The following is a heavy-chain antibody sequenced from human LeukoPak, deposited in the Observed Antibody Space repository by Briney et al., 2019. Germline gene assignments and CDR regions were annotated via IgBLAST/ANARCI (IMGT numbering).Heavy chain of an antibody. D-gene: IGHD5-24*01. CDR3: ARDPTARYAFDI. CDR1: GFTFSSYS. CDR2: ISSSSSYI. Sequence: GGSLRLSCAASGFTFSSYSMNWVRQARGKGLEWVSSISSSSSYIYYADSVKGRFTISRDNAKNSLYLQMNSLRAEDTAVYYCARDPTARYAFDIWGQGTMVTVSS. J-gene: IGHJ3*02. V-gene: IGHV3-21*01.